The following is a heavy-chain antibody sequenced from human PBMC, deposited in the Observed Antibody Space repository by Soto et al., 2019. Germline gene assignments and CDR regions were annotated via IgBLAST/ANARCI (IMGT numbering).Heavy chain of an antibody. V-gene: IGHV1-18*01. CDR2: ISAYNGNT. CDR1: GYTFTSYG. J-gene: IGHJ6*02. D-gene: IGHD3-10*01. CDR3: ARDVYYGSETNYYYYGMDV. Sequence: ASVKVSCKASGYTFTSYGISWVRQAPGQGLEWMGWISAYNGNTNYAQKLQGRVTMTTDTSTSTAYMELRSLRSDDTAVYYCARDVYYGSETNYYYYGMDVWGQGTTVTVSS.